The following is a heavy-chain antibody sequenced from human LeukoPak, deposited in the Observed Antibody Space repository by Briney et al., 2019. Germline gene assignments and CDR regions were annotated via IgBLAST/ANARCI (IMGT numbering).Heavy chain of an antibody. Sequence: SVKVSCKASGGTFSSYAISWVRQAPGQGLEWMGGIIPIFGTANYAQKFQGRVTITADKSTSTAYMELSSLRSEDTAVYYCARAGSEARGVIIPYYFDYWGQGTLVTVSS. CDR2: IIPIFGTA. J-gene: IGHJ4*02. D-gene: IGHD3-10*01. V-gene: IGHV1-69*06. CDR3: ARAGSEARGVIIPYYFDY. CDR1: GGTFSSYA.